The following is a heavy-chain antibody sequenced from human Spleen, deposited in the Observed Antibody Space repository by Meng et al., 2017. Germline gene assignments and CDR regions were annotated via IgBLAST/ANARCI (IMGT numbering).Heavy chain of an antibody. CDR1: GFTFSNFL. Sequence: GESLKISCAASGFTFSNFLMYWVRQAPGKGLVWVSRIKGDGSVTTYADSVKGRFTISRDNAKNTLYMQMNSLRAEDTAVYYCVRSNAFDYWGQGTLVTVSS. V-gene: IGHV3-74*01. D-gene: IGHD2-8*01. J-gene: IGHJ4*02. CDR3: VRSNAFDY. CDR2: IKGDGSVT.